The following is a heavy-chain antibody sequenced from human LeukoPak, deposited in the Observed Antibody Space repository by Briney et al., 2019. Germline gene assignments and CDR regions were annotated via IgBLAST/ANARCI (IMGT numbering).Heavy chain of an antibody. D-gene: IGHD3-22*01. CDR1: GFTFSSYA. CDR3: AKATYDSSGYYSD. V-gene: IGHV3-23*01. J-gene: IGHJ4*02. CDR2: ISGSGGST. Sequence: GGALRLSCAASGFTFSSYAMSLVGQAQGTGLHLVSAISGSGGSTYYADSVKGRFTISRDNSKNTLYLQMNSLRAEDTAVYYCAKATYDSSGYYSDWGQGTLVTVSS.